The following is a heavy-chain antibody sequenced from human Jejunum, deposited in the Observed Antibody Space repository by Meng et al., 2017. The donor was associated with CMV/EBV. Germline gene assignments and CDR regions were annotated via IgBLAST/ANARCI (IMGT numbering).Heavy chain of an antibody. CDR1: TFENYG. V-gene: IGHV3-9*01. J-gene: IGHJ4*02. Sequence: TFENYGMHWVRLVPGKSPEWVAYTSWNEGNVGYADSVKGRFSIFRDNAKKTLYLQMNSLKREDTAFYYCAKGNVLVPAVEDHFDYWGQGTLVTVSS. CDR2: TSWNEGNV. CDR3: AKGNVLVPAVEDHFDY. D-gene: IGHD2-2*01.